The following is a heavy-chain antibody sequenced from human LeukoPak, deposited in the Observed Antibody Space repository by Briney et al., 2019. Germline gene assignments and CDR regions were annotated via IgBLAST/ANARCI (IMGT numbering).Heavy chain of an antibody. Sequence: SETLSLTCAVSGGYVNRGTFFWTWIRKPPGKGLEWIGYISNSGSTNYHPSLKSRVTISSDTSKTQFTLKLTSVTAADTAVYYCARSPSGYRFDSWGQGTLVAVSS. J-gene: IGHJ4*02. D-gene: IGHD3-22*01. CDR2: ISNSGST. V-gene: IGHV4-61*01. CDR1: GGYVNRGTFF. CDR3: ARSPSGYRFDS.